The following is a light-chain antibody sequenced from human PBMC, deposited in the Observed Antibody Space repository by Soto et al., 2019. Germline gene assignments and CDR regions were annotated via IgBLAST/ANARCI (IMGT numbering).Light chain of an antibody. CDR1: QSVSSSY. CDR3: HQYGSSPFT. CDR2: GAS. Sequence: EIVLTQSPGTLSLSPGERATLSCRASQSVSSSYLAWYQQKPGQAPRLLIYGASSRATGIPDRFSGSGSGTYFPLTISSLEPEDFALYYYHQYGSSPFTFGPGTKVHIK. V-gene: IGKV3-20*01. J-gene: IGKJ3*01.